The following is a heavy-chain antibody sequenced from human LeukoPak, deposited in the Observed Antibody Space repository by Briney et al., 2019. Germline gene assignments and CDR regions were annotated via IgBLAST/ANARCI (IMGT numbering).Heavy chain of an antibody. V-gene: IGHV4-4*07. J-gene: IGHJ3*02. D-gene: IGHD4-17*01. CDR3: ARGVWYGDYNAFDI. CDR2: IYTSGST. Sequence: PSETPSLTCTVSGGSISSYYWSWIRQPAGKGLEWIGRIYTSGSTNYNPSLKSRVTMSVDTSKNQFSLKLSSVTAADTAVYYCARGVWYGDYNAFDIWGQGTMVTVSS. CDR1: GGSISSYY.